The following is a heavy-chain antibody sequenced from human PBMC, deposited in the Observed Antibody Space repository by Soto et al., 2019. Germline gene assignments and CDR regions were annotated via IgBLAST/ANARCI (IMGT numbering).Heavy chain of an antibody. CDR2: ISGSARST. Sequence: GGSLRLSCAASGFTFSSYAMSWVRRAPGKGLEWVSAISGSARSTKYADPVKGRFTISRDNSKNTLFLQMSSLRAEDTAVYYCAKDVHYDIVTGIEYFHHWAQGTLVTVSS. D-gene: IGHD3-9*01. J-gene: IGHJ1*01. CDR3: AKDVHYDIVTGIEYFHH. V-gene: IGHV3-23*01. CDR1: GFTFSSYA.